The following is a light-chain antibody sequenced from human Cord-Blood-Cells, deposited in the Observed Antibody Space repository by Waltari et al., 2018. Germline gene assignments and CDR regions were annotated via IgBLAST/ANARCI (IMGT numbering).Light chain of an antibody. CDR1: QSISSW. CDR3: QQYNSYSIT. CDR2: KES. Sequence: DIQMTPSPSTLSASVGDRVTITCRASQSISSWLAWYQQKTVKTPKTLIYKESSLESGVPSRFSSSGSGREFTLTISSLQPDDFATYYCQQYNSYSITFGQGTRLEIK. J-gene: IGKJ5*01. V-gene: IGKV1-5*03.